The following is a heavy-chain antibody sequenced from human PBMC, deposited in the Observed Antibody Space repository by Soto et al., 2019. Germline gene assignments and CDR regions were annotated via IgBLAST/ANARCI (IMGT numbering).Heavy chain of an antibody. V-gene: IGHV6-1*01. CDR1: GSSVSSDISA. J-gene: IGHJ6*02. D-gene: IGHD2-2*01. Sequence: SQTLSVTCALCGSSVSSDISAWHWIRKSPWKGLEWLGRTYYRSKWYNDYAVSVKSRITINPDTSKNQFSLQLNSVTPEDTAVYYCASDVPTLDIVVVPAAIAYAMDVWGQWTTVTV. CDR3: ASDVPTLDIVVVPAAIAYAMDV. CDR2: TYYRSKWYN.